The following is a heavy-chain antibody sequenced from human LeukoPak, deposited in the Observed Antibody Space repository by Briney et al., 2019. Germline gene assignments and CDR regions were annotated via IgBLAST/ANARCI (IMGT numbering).Heavy chain of an antibody. V-gene: IGHV4-59*08. J-gene: IGHJ3*02. CDR3: ARQGDSSSWYPSRDAFDI. Sequence: SETLSLTCTVSGGSISSYCWSWIRQPPGKGLEWIGYIYYSGSTNYNPSLKSRVTISVDTSKNQFSLKLSSVTAADTAVYYCARQGDSSSWYPSRDAFDIWGQGTMVTVSS. D-gene: IGHD6-13*01. CDR1: GGSISSYC. CDR2: IYYSGST.